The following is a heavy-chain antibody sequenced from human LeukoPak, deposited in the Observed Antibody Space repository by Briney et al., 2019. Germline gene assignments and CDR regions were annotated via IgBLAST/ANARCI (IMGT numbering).Heavy chain of an antibody. D-gene: IGHD6-13*01. V-gene: IGHV3-7*01. J-gene: IGHJ4*02. CDR3: ATYTGLYSSSWFDY. CDR1: GFTFISYW. Sequence: GGSLRLSCAASGFTFISYWMSWVRQAPGKGLEWVANIKEDGSAKYYVDSVKGRFTISRDNAKNSLYLQMNSLRAEDTAVYYCATYTGLYSSSWFDYWGQGTLVTVSS. CDR2: IKEDGSAK.